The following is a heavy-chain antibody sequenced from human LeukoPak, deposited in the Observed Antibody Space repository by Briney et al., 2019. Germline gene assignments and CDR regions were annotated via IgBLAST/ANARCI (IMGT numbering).Heavy chain of an antibody. Sequence: GGSLRLSCAASGFTFSSYGMHWVRQAPGKGLEWVAVISYDGSNKYYADSVKGRFTISRDNSKNTLYLQMNSLRAEDTAVYYCARARLAGANWFDPWGQGTLVTVSS. CDR1: GFTFSSYG. CDR2: ISYDGSNK. J-gene: IGHJ5*02. D-gene: IGHD6-25*01. CDR3: ARARLAGANWFDP. V-gene: IGHV3-30*03.